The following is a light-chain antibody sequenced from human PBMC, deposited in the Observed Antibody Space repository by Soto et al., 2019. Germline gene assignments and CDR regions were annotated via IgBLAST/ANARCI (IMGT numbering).Light chain of an antibody. CDR1: ESISRH. V-gene: IGKV1-39*01. CDR3: QQLMSYPIT. Sequence: DIKMSQSRSSLSASVGDRVTITCQAAESISRHLNWYQQKPGRAPDLLIYAASTLQNGVPSRFTGSGSGTEFTLTITGLQLEDFATYCCQQLMSYPITFGQGTRLEIK. J-gene: IGKJ5*01. CDR2: AAS.